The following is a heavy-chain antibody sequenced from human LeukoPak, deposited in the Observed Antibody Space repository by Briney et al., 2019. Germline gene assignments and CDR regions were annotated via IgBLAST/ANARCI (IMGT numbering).Heavy chain of an antibody. CDR3: VRGTGFILDS. J-gene: IGHJ4*02. Sequence: GGSLRLSCEASGFIFSSRWMHWVRQSPGKGLEWVANINKDGSAKYYVDSVKGRFTISRDNAKNSVYLQMNSLRVEDTALYYCVRGTGFILDSWGLGTRVTVS. V-gene: IGHV3-7*01. D-gene: IGHD3/OR15-3a*01. CDR2: INKDGSAK. CDR1: GFIFSSRW.